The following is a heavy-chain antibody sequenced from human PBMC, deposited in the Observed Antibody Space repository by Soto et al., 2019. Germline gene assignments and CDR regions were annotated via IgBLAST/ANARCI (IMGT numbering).Heavy chain of an antibody. D-gene: IGHD4-17*01. CDR1: GFTFSSYA. CDR2: ISGSGGST. CDR3: AKVQRTTVTTKGAFDI. Sequence: GGSLRLSCAASGFTFSSYAMSWVRQAPGKGLEWVSAISGSGGSTYYADSVKGRFTISRDNSKNTLYLQMNSLRAEDTAVYYCAKVQRTTVTTKGAFDIWGQGTMVTVSS. J-gene: IGHJ3*02. V-gene: IGHV3-23*01.